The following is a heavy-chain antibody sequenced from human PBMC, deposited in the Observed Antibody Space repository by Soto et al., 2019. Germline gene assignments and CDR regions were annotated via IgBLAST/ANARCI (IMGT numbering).Heavy chain of an antibody. V-gene: IGHV3-9*01. D-gene: IGHD3-10*01. Sequence: GGSLRLSCAASGFRFDDNAMHWVRQAPGKGLEWVSGISWDSGNIGYADSVKGRFTISRDNAKNTLSLQVNSLRTEDTAFYYCVKDMSGDYYAMDVWGQGTTVTVSS. CDR2: ISWDSGNI. CDR3: VKDMSGDYYAMDV. J-gene: IGHJ6*02. CDR1: GFRFDDNA.